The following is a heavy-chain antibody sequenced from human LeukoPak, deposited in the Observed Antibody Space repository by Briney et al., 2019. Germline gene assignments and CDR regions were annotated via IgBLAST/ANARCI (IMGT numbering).Heavy chain of an antibody. D-gene: IGHD2-15*01. CDR2: IYYSGTT. V-gene: IGHV4-39*01. Sequence: SETLSLTCSVSGGSISSSIYYWGWIRQPPGKGLEWIGFIYYSGTTYYNPSLKSRVTISVYTARNQFSLKLISVTAADTAVYYCARRPGYDYFDYWGQGTLVIVSS. J-gene: IGHJ4*02. CDR1: GGSISSSIYY. CDR3: ARRPGYDYFDY.